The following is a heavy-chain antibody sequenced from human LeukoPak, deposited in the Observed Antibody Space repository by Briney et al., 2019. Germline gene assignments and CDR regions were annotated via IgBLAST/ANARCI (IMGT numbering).Heavy chain of an antibody. CDR1: GFTFSSYW. V-gene: IGHV3-53*01. Sequence: GGSLRLSCAASGFTFSSYWMSWVRQAPGKGLEWVSAIHSSGSTYYGDSVKGRFTISRDNSKNTLYLQMNSLRAEDTAVYYCARSSGRGYDSWGQGTLVTVSS. J-gene: IGHJ4*02. CDR2: IHSSGST. CDR3: ARSSGRGYDS. D-gene: IGHD3-22*01.